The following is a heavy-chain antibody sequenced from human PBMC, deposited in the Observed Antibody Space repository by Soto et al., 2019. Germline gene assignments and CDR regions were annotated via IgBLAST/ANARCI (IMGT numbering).Heavy chain of an antibody. D-gene: IGHD6-6*01. CDR2: IYYSGST. Sequence: SENLSLTCTVSGGSISTYYWSWIRQPPGKGLEWIGYIYYSGSTNYNPSLKSRVTISLDTSKSQFSLKLSSVTAADTAVYYCARARLAARNSWFDPWGQGTLVTVSS. V-gene: IGHV4-59*01. CDR1: GGSISTYY. J-gene: IGHJ5*02. CDR3: ARARLAARNSWFDP.